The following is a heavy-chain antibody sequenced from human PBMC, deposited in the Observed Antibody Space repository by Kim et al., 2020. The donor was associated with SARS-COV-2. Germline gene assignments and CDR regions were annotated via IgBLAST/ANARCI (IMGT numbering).Heavy chain of an antibody. Sequence: GGSLRLSCAASGFIFGDYAMHWVRQAPGKGLEWVSSISWNSGSNSGSIAYADSVKGRFTISRDNGKNSLYLQMNSLRVEDTALYYCAKGDYYDTSDYYDWFDPWGQGTLVTVSS. CDR1: GFIFGDYA. CDR2: ISWNSGSNSGSI. CDR3: AKGDYYDTSDYYDWFDP. V-gene: IGHV3-9*01. D-gene: IGHD3-22*01. J-gene: IGHJ5*02.